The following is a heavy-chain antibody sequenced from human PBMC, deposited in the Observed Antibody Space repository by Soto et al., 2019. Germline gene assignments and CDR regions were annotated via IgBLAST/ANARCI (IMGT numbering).Heavy chain of an antibody. CDR3: GREGWWVLDDVFNI. V-gene: IGHV3-30-3*01. CDR2: ISYDGSNK. J-gene: IGHJ3*02. D-gene: IGHD2-15*01. CDR1: GFTFSSYA. Sequence: PGGSLRLSCAASGFTFSSYAMHWVRQAPGKGLEWVAVISYDGSNKYYADSVKGQFTISRDNSKNTLYLQMNSLRAEDTAVYYWGREGWWVLDDVFNIWGQGTMVTVS.